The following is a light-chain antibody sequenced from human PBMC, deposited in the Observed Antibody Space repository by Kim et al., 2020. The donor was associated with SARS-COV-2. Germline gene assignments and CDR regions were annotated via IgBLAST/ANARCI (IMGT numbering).Light chain of an antibody. Sequence: QPVLTQSPSASASLGASVKLTCTLSSGHSSYAIAWHQQQPEKGPRYLMKLNSDGSHSKGDGIPDRFSGSSSGAERYLTISSLQSEDEADYYCQTWGTDTLVFGGGTQLTVL. J-gene: IGLJ3*02. CDR2: LNSDGSH. V-gene: IGLV4-69*02. CDR1: SGHSSYA. CDR3: QTWGTDTLV.